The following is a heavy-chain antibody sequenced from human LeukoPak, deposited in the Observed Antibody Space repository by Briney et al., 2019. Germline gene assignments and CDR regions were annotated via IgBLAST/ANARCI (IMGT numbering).Heavy chain of an antibody. J-gene: IGHJ5*02. CDR3: ARDSGTTGEVKFDP. CDR2: MYSSGS. Sequence: SETLSLTCTVSGGSISSYYLSWIRQTAGKGLEWIGRMYSSGSNYNPSLKSRVTMSIDASTNQLSLKLSSVTAADTAVYYCARDSGTTGEVKFDPWGQGTLVTVSS. D-gene: IGHD3-10*01. CDR1: GGSISSYY. V-gene: IGHV4-4*07.